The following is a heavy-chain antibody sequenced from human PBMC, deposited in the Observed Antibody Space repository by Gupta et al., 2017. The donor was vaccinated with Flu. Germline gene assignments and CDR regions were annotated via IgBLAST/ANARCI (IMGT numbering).Heavy chain of an antibody. CDR1: TFSDYY. J-gene: IGHJ6*03. V-gene: IGHV3-11*01. CDR3: SRFVRAFSYVDV. CDR2: ISSSTSTI. Sequence: TFSDYYVSWSRQAPGKGLEWVSYISSSTSTIDYADSVKGRFTISRDEVKNSLYLPMNRLRGEDTAVYYWSRFVRAFSYVDVWGKGTTVTVSS.